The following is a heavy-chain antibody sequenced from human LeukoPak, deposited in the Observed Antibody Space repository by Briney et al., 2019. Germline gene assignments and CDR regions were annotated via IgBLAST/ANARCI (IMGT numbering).Heavy chain of an antibody. CDR1: GGSISSYY. J-gene: IGHJ4*02. Sequence: SETLSLTCTVSGGSISSYYWSWIRQPPGKGLEWIGYFSYNGSTKYNPSLKSRVTISVDTSKNQVSLKLSAVTAADTAVYYCASGSYYFDYWGQGTLVTVSS. V-gene: IGHV4-59*01. CDR2: FSYNGST. D-gene: IGHD1-26*01. CDR3: ASGSYYFDY.